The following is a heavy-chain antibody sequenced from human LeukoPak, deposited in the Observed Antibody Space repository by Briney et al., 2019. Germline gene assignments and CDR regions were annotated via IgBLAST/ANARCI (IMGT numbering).Heavy chain of an antibody. CDR3: VAGSGWRFDY. CDR1: GFTFSSYA. J-gene: IGHJ4*02. Sequence: GGSLRLSCAASGFTFSSYAMTWVRQAPGKGLEWVSSISGSGDYTNYAGSVKGRFTISRDNSKNTLYLQMNSLRVEDTAVYYCVAGSGWRFDYWGQGTLVTVSS. D-gene: IGHD6-19*01. CDR2: ISGSGDYT. V-gene: IGHV3-23*01.